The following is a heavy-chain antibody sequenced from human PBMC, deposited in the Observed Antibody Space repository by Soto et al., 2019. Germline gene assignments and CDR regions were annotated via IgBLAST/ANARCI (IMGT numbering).Heavy chain of an antibody. D-gene: IGHD2-2*01. CDR2: ISGSGGSK. J-gene: IGHJ3*01. V-gene: IGHV3-23*01. CDR1: GFTFSGYA. CDR3: AKGLGYIVVVPPAFDLFDL. Sequence: EVQLLESGGCLVQPGGSLRLSCAASGFTFSGYAMSWVRQAPGKGLEWVAAISGSGGSKYYADSVKGRCTIPRDNSKKTLYLQMNSLRAEDTGVYYCAKGLGYIVVVPPAFDLFDLWGQGTMVNVSS.